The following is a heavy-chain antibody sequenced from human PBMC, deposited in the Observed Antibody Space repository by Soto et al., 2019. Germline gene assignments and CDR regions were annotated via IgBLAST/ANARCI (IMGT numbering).Heavy chain of an antibody. CDR1: GFTFTSSA. CDR3: AGAPYSYYYMHF. CDR2: IVVGSGNT. J-gene: IGHJ6*03. Sequence: SVKVSCKASGFTFTSSAVQWVRQARGQRLEWIGWIVVGSGNTGYARNFQGRVTMTRNTSISTAYMELSSLRSEDTAVYYCAGAPYSYYYMHFGGKGPTVT. V-gene: IGHV1-58*01.